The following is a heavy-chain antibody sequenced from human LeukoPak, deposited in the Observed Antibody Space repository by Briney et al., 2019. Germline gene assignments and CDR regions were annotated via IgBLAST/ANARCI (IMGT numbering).Heavy chain of an antibody. V-gene: IGHV4-34*01. J-gene: IGHJ4*02. CDR2: INHSGST. D-gene: IGHD3-10*01. Sequence: SETLSLTCAVYGGSFSGYYWSWIRQPPGKGLEWIGEINHSGSTNYDPSLKSRVTISVDTSKNQFSLKLSSVTAADTAVYYCARGGGLDYWGQGTLVTVSS. CDR3: ARGGGLDY. CDR1: GGSFSGYY.